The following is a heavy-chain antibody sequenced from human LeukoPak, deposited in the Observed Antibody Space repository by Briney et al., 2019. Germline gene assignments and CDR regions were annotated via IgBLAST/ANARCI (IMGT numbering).Heavy chain of an antibody. D-gene: IGHD3-10*01. Sequence: GGSLRLSCAASGFTFRSYAMSWVRQAPGKGLEWVSGISGSGGSTYYADSVKGQFTISRDNSKSTLYLQMNRLRAEDTAVYYCATDQLGGYGSYDYWGQGTLVTVSS. CDR3: ATDQLGGYGSYDY. J-gene: IGHJ4*02. CDR2: ISGSGGST. V-gene: IGHV3-23*01. CDR1: GFTFRSYA.